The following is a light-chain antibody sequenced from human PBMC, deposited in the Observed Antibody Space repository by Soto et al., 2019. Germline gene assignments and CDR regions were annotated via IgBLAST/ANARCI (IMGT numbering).Light chain of an antibody. V-gene: IGLV3-21*02. CDR2: EES. Sequence: SYELTQPPSVSVAPGQTASVTCGGNTIGRKNVNWYHHKTAQAHVLVVSEESGRASGIPERFSVSSSGDTATLTISRVEVGDEADYYCQVWDSGRDHWLFGEGTKLTVL. J-gene: IGLJ3*02. CDR1: TIGRKN. CDR3: QVWDSGRDHWL.